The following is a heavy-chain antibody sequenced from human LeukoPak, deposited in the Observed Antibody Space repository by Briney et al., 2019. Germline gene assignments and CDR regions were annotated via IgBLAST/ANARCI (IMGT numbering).Heavy chain of an antibody. J-gene: IGHJ4*02. CDR2: IKQDGSEK. Sequence: PGGSLRLSCAASGSTFSRYWMSWVRQAPGKGLEWVANIKQDGSEKYYVDSVKGRFTISRDNAKNSLYLQMNSLRAEDTAVYYCARLDEGKWLRSFDYWGQGTLVTVSS. V-gene: IGHV3-7*01. D-gene: IGHD5-12*01. CDR3: ARLDEGKWLRSFDY. CDR1: GSTFSRYW.